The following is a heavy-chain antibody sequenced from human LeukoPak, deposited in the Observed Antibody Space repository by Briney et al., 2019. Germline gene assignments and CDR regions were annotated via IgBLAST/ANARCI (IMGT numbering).Heavy chain of an antibody. CDR2: INHSGST. CDR1: GGSFSGYY. CDR3: ARGNSSSSPPYYFDY. V-gene: IGHV4-34*01. D-gene: IGHD6-6*01. Sequence: PSETLSLTCAVYGGSFSGYYWSWIRQPPGKGLEWIGEINHSGSTNYNPSLKSRVTISVDTSKNQFSLKLSSVPAADTAVYYCARGNSSSSPPYYFDYWGQGTLVTVSS. J-gene: IGHJ4*02.